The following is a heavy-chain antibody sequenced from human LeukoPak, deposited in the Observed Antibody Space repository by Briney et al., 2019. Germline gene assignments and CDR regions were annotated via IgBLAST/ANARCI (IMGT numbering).Heavy chain of an antibody. D-gene: IGHD1-26*01. CDR1: GYTFTGYY. J-gene: IGHJ4*02. CDR2: INPNSGGT. V-gene: IGHV1-2*06. CDR3: ARDWISVGATSPDDY. Sequence: ASVTVSCKASGYTFTGYYMHWVRQAPGQGLEWMGRINPNSGGTNYAQKFQGRVTMTRDTSISTAYMELSRLRSDDTAVYYCARDWISVGATSPDDYWGQGTLVTVSS.